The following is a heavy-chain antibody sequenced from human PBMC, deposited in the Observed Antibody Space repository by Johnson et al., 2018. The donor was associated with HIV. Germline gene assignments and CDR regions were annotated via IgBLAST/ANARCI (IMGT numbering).Heavy chain of an antibody. CDR3: ARTYYYDSSGYYVGAFDI. CDR2: IKQDGSEK. V-gene: IGHV3-7*01. Sequence: VQLVESGGGLVQPGGSLRLSCAASGFTFSSYWMSWVRQAPGKGLEWVANIKQDGSEKYYVDSVKGRFTISRDNAKSSLYLQMNSLRAEDTAVYYCARTYYYDSSGYYVGAFDIWGQGTMVTVSS. J-gene: IGHJ3*02. CDR1: GFTFSSYW. D-gene: IGHD3-22*01.